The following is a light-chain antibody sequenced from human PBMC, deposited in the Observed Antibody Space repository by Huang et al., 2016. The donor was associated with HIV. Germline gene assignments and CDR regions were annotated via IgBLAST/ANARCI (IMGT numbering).Light chain of an antibody. CDR2: AAS. CDR1: HNIINF. J-gene: IGKJ2*01. Sequence: DVELTQSPSSLSASVGDRITITCRASHNIINFLNWYQQIPGEAPRLLVYAASKLQSGVPSRFTGSGSGTDFALTISSLRPEDFVTYYCQQSHTLPHTFGQWTKLEI. CDR3: QQSHTLPHT. V-gene: IGKV1-39*01.